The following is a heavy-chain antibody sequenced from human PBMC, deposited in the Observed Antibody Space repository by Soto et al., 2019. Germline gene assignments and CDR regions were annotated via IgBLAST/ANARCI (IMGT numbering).Heavy chain of an antibody. D-gene: IGHD5-12*01. Sequence: ASVKVSCKASGYTFTGYYMHWVRQAPGQGLEWMGWINPNSGGTNYAQKFQGWVTMTRDTSISTAYMELSRLRSDDTAVYYCARGWRGDGYNWVYSGQGTLVTVSS. V-gene: IGHV1-2*04. J-gene: IGHJ4*02. CDR2: INPNSGGT. CDR3: ARGWRGDGYNWVY. CDR1: GYTFTGYY.